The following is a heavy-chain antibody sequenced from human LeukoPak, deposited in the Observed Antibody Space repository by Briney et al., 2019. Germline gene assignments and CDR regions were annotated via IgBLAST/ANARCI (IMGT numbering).Heavy chain of an antibody. CDR2: MNPNSGNT. CDR1: GYTFTSYD. V-gene: IGHV1-8*01. Sequence: ASVKVSCKASGYTFTSYDINWVRQATGQGLEWMGWMNPNSGNTGYAQKFQGRVTMTRNTSISTAYMELSSLRSEDTAVYYCARSHSIAARRGRGSAYFGYWGQGTLVTVSS. CDR3: ARSHSIAARRGRGSAYFGY. D-gene: IGHD6-6*01. J-gene: IGHJ4*02.